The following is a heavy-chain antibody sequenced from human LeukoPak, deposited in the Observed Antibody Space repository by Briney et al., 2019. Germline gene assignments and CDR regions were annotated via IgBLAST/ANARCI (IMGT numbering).Heavy chain of an antibody. D-gene: IGHD5-12*01. CDR3: ARSNDYDYHFNY. J-gene: IGHJ4*02. V-gene: IGHV1-69*05. CDR1: GGSFNNYA. CDR2: FIPILDTT. Sequence: ASVKVSCKASGGSFNNYAVTWVRQAPGQGLEWMGGFIPILDTTNYAPNFQGRVTITTDESSTTAYMVLSSLKWEDTALYYCARSNDYDYHFNYWGQGTLVTVS.